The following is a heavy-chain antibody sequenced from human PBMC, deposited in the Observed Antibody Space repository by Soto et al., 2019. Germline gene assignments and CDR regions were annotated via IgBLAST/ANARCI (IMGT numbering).Heavy chain of an antibody. Sequence: QVQLQESGPGLVKPSETLSLSCIVSGASLSSYYWSWIRQTPGKGLEWLGHVYYSGNTKYNPSLTSRGPFLVNTSKNQFFLTLTSVTASDTATFYCARALPYYGSGPFDYWGQGTLVTVSS. V-gene: IGHV4-59*01. CDR2: VYYSGNT. J-gene: IGHJ4*02. D-gene: IGHD3-10*01. CDR1: GASLSSYY. CDR3: ARALPYYGSGPFDY.